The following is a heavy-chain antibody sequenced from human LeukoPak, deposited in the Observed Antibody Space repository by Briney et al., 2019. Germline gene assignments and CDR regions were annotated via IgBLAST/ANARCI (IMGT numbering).Heavy chain of an antibody. CDR2: ISSSSSYI. J-gene: IGHJ4*02. CDR3: TRVPLTTVTTDFDY. Sequence: GGSLRLSCAASGFTFSSYSMNWVRQAPGKGLEWVSSISSSSSYIYYADSVKGRFTISRDNAKNSLYLQMNSLRAEDTAVYYCTRVPLTTVTTDFDYWGQGTLVTVSS. CDR1: GFTFSSYS. V-gene: IGHV3-21*01. D-gene: IGHD4-17*01.